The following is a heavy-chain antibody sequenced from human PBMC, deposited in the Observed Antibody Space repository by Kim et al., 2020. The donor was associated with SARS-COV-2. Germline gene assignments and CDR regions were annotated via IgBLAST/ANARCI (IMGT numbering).Heavy chain of an antibody. V-gene: IGHV4-59*01. J-gene: IGHJ4*02. D-gene: IGHD3-10*01. CDR2: IYYSGST. Sequence: SETLSLTCTVSGGSISSYYWSWIRQPPGKGLEWIGYIYYSGSTNYNPSLKSRVTISVDTSKNQFSLKLSSVTAADTAVYYCARDLMVREAAEGYWGQGTLVTVSS. CDR3: ARDLMVREAAEGY. CDR1: GGSISSYY.